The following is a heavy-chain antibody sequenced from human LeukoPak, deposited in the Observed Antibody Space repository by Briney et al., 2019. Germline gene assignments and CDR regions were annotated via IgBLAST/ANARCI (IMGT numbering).Heavy chain of an antibody. D-gene: IGHD4-23*01. V-gene: IGHV3-23*01. CDR1: GFTFSSYA. CDR3: AKDQYTYGGTSLDYFDY. Sequence: GGSLRLSCAASGFTFSSYAMSWVRQAPGKGLEWVSAISGSGGSTYYANSVKGRFTISRDNSKNTLYLQMNSLRAEDTAVYYCAKDQYTYGGTSLDYFDYWGQGTLVTVSS. J-gene: IGHJ4*02. CDR2: ISGSGGST.